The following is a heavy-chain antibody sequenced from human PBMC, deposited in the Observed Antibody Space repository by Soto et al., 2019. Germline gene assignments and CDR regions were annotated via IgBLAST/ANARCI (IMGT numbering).Heavy chain of an antibody. CDR3: AREAPPLWVGE. J-gene: IGHJ6*02. V-gene: IGHV3-11*05. Sequence: QVQLVESGGGLVKPGGSLRLSCAASGFTFSDYYMSWIRQAPGKGLEWVSCIGSSSSYTNYADSVKGRFTITRDNAKNSLYLQMNSLRAEDTAVYYCAREAPPLWVGEGGQGTTVTVSS. CDR2: IGSSSSYT. CDR1: GFTFSDYY. D-gene: IGHD3-10*01.